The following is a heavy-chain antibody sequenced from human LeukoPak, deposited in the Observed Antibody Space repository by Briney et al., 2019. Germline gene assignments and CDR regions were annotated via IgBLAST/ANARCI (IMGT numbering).Heavy chain of an antibody. D-gene: IGHD2-2*02. CDR3: AKSRSSSSTSCYNY. J-gene: IGHJ4*02. CDR2: ISGSGGST. CDR1: GFTFSSYA. V-gene: IGHV3-23*01. Sequence: PGGSLRLSCAASGFTFSSYAMSWVRQAPGKGLEWVSAISGSGGSTYYADSVKGRFTISRDNSQNTLYLEMNSLRADDTAMYYCAKSRSSSSTSCYNYWGQGTLVTVSS.